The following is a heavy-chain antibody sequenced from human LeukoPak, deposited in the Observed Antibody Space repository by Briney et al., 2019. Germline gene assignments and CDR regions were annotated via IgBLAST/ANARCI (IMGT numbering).Heavy chain of an antibody. CDR1: GFTFSSYG. J-gene: IGHJ6*02. CDR2: IWYDGSNK. Sequence: PGRPLRLSCAASGFTFSSYGMHWVRQAPGKGLEWVAVIWYDGSNKYYADSVKGRFTISRDNSKNTLYLQMNSLRAEDTAVYYCARGAEVVITTGDGMDVWGQGTTVTVSS. V-gene: IGHV3-33*01. CDR3: ARGAEVVITTGDGMDV. D-gene: IGHD3-22*01.